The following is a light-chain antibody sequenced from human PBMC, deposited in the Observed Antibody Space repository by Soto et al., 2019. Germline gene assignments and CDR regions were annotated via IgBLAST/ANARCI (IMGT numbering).Light chain of an antibody. V-gene: IGLV1-40*01. CDR2: GNS. CDR1: SSNIGAGYD. CDR3: QSYDSSLSGVV. J-gene: IGLJ2*01. Sequence: QSVLTQPPSVSGAPGQRVTISCTGRSSNIGAGYDVHWYQQLPGTGPKLLISGNSNRPSGVPDRFSGSKSGTSASLAITGLQAEDEADYYCQSYDSSLSGVVFGGGTKVTVL.